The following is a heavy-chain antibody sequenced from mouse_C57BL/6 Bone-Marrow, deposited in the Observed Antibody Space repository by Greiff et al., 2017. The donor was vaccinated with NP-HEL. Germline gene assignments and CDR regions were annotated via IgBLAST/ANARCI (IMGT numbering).Heavy chain of an antibody. D-gene: IGHD2-12*01. V-gene: IGHV1-7*01. CDR2: INPSSGYT. CDR3: ARSLLYQFAY. J-gene: IGHJ3*01. CDR1: GYTFTSYW. Sequence: VQLQQPGAELVKPGASVKLSCKASGYTFTSYWMQWVKQRPGRGLEWIGYINPSSGYTKYNQKFKDKATLTADKSSSTAYMQLSSLTYEDSAVYYCARSLLYQFAYWGQGTLVTVSA.